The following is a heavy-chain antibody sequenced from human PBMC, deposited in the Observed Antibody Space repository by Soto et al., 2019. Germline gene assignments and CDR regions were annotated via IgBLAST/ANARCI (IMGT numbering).Heavy chain of an antibody. CDR2: ISNSGST. J-gene: IGHJ5*02. CDR1: GDSINNDDYY. Sequence: ASETLSLTCSVSGDSINNDDYYWSWIRQPPGKDLEWIGYISNSGSTFHNPSLRGRLSMSIDTSKNQFSLRLTSVTAADTAVYYCARYKVGGSGSYYNAWFDPWGQGTLVTVSS. CDR3: ARYKVGGSGSYYNAWFDP. D-gene: IGHD3-10*01. V-gene: IGHV4-30-4*01.